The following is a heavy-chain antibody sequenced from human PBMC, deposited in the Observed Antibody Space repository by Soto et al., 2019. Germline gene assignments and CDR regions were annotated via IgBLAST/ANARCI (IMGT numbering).Heavy chain of an antibody. Sequence: QVQLVESGGGVVQPGRSLRLSCVASGYTFSSYDIHWVRKAPGKGLEWVAVISHDGSNKYYADSVKGRFTISRDNSKNTLSLQMNSLRAEDTAVYYCAKGYYAVYVSYFDCWGQGTLVTVSS. CDR1: GYTFSSYD. CDR3: AKGYYAVYVSYFDC. V-gene: IGHV3-30*18. CDR2: ISHDGSNK. J-gene: IGHJ4*02. D-gene: IGHD4-17*01.